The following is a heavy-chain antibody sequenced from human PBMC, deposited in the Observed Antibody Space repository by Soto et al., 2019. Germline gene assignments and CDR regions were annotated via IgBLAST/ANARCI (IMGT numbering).Heavy chain of an antibody. D-gene: IGHD2-15*01. Sequence: EXLKIYCKSSGYXFTSYLIVWVRHMPGKGLEFMGIIYPGDSDTRYSPSFQGQVTISADKSISTAYLQWSSLKASDNAMYYCARHGVARWGMDVWGQGTTVTVSS. V-gene: IGHV5-51*01. CDR3: ARHGVARWGMDV. J-gene: IGHJ6*02. CDR2: IYPGDSDT. CDR1: GYXFTSYL.